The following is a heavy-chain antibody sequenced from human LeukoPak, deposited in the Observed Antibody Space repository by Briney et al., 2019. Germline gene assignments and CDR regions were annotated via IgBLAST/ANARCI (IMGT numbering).Heavy chain of an antibody. CDR3: TRHLERFLEWFSGINY. CDR1: GGSISSSSYY. CDR2: INYSGTT. J-gene: IGHJ4*02. D-gene: IGHD3-3*01. Sequence: SETLSLTCTVSGGSISSSSYYWGWIRQPPGKGLEWIGTINYSGTTYYNPSLKSRVTISVDTSKNQFSLKLTSVTAADTAVYYCTRHLERFLEWFSGINYWGQGTLVTVSS. V-gene: IGHV4-39*01.